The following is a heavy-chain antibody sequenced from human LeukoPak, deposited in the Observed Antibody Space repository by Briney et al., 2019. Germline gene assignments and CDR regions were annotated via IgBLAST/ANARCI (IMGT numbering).Heavy chain of an antibody. D-gene: IGHD2-15*01. CDR1: GYSFIRNW. Sequence: GESLKISCKGSGYSFIRNWNGWVSQMPGKGLEWMAIIYPGDSDTRYSPSFQGQVTISADKSISTAYLQWSSLTASDTAMYYCARLGTSATYFDFWGQGTLVTVSS. V-gene: IGHV5-51*01. CDR3: ARLGTSATYFDF. CDR2: IYPGDSDT. J-gene: IGHJ4*02.